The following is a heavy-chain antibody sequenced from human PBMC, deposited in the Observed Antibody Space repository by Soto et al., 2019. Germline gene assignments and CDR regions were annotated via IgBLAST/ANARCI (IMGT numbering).Heavy chain of an antibody. CDR3: SRGDYASDGPPFYY. D-gene: IGHD5-18*01. J-gene: IGHJ4*02. V-gene: IGHV1-69*12. CDR2: IIPIFGTA. Sequence: QVQLVQSGAEVKKPGSSVKVSCKASGGTFSSYAITWVRQAPGQGLEWMGGIIPIFGTANYAQKFQGRVTITADESTSTGYMELSSLRSEDTAVYYWSRGDYASDGPPFYYWGQGTLVTASS. CDR1: GGTFSSYA.